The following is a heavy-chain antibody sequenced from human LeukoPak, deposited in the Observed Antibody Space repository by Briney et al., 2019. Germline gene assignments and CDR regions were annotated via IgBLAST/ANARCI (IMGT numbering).Heavy chain of an antibody. D-gene: IGHD1-26*01. CDR3: ARAQVGYNWFDP. CDR1: GFSVSEYT. Sequence: GGSLRLSCAASGFSVSEYTLNWVRQAPGKGLEWLSSISRSQTYTYYAESIKGRFTISKDHAKNSLYLQMNSLRGEDTGVYYCARAQVGYNWFDPWGQGTLVTVSS. J-gene: IGHJ5*01. CDR2: ISRSQTYT. V-gene: IGHV3-21*01.